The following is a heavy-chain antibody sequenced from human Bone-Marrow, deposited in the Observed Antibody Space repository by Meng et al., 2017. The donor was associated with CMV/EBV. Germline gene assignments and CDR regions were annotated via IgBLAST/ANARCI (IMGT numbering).Heavy chain of an antibody. V-gene: IGHV3-21*06. CDR1: GFTFSDYD. D-gene: IGHD5-24*01. CDR3: ARVHKWLQSRGYYYGLDV. Sequence: GESLKISCAASGFTFSDYDMNWVRQAPGKGLEWVSSISGSSDYIYYADSVKGQFTISRDNTKNSLYLQTNSLRAEDTSVYYCARVHKWLQSRGYYYGLDVWGQGTTVTVSS. CDR2: ISGSSDYI. J-gene: IGHJ6*02.